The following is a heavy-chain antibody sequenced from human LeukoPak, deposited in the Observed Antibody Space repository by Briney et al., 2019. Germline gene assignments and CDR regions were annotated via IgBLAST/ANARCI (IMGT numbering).Heavy chain of an antibody. V-gene: IGHV4-34*01. CDR2: INHSGST. CDR1: GGSFSGYY. Sequence: SETLSLTCAVYGGSFSGYYWSWIRQPPGKGLEWIGEINHSGSTNYNPSLKSRVTISVDTSKNQFSLKPSSVTVADTAVYYCARDHYYDSSGYFDYWGQGTLVTVSS. CDR3: ARDHYYDSSGYFDY. J-gene: IGHJ4*02. D-gene: IGHD3-22*01.